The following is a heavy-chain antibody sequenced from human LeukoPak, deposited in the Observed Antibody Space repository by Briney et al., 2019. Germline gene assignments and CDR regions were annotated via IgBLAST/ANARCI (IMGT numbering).Heavy chain of an antibody. D-gene: IGHD6-19*01. Sequence: PGGSLRLSCAASGFTFSSYAMSWVRQAPGKGLEWVSAISGSGGSTYYADSVKGRFTISRDNSKNTLYLQMSSLRAEDTAVYYCARAQGNPFEAVAGSVDYWGQGTLVTVSS. CDR1: GFTFSSYA. J-gene: IGHJ4*02. V-gene: IGHV3-23*01. CDR2: ISGSGGST. CDR3: ARAQGNPFEAVAGSVDY.